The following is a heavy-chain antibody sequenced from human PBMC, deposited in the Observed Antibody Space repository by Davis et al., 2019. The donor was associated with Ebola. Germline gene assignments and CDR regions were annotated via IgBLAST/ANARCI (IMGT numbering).Heavy chain of an antibody. V-gene: IGHV1-3*01. Sequence: ASVKVSCKASGYTFTSYAMHWVRQAPGQRLEWMGWINAGNGNTKYSQKFQGRVTITRDTSASTAYMELSSLRSEDTAVYYCARDPMYSSSWYGWFDPWGQGTLVTVSS. D-gene: IGHD6-13*01. CDR3: ARDPMYSSSWYGWFDP. CDR1: GYTFTSYA. J-gene: IGHJ5*02. CDR2: INAGNGNT.